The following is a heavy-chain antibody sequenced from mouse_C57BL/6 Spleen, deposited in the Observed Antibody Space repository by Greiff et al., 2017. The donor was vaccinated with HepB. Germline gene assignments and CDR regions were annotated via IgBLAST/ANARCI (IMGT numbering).Heavy chain of an antibody. D-gene: IGHD2-4*01. CDR2: IYPGDGDT. J-gene: IGHJ2*01. CDR1: GYAFSSSW. V-gene: IGHV1-82*01. CDR3: ARRDYDYDDY. Sequence: VKLQESGPELVKPGASVKISCKASGYAFSSSWMNWVKQRPGKGLEWIGRIYPGDGDTNYNGKFKGKATLTADKSSSTAYMQLSSLTSEDSAVYFCARRDYDYDDYWGQGTTLTVSS.